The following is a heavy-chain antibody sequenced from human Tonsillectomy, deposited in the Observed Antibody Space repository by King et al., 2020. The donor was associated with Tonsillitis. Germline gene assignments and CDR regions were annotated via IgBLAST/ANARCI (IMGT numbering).Heavy chain of an antibody. Sequence: VQLVESGGGLVQPGGSLRLSCVASGFNFRNCWMTWVRQAPGGGLEWVANIKEDGSGKYFADSVKGRFTISRDNAKNSLYLQMNSLGAEDTALYYCARDLVVVVAATSHFDYWGQGTLVTVSS. J-gene: IGHJ4*02. D-gene: IGHD2-15*01. CDR1: GFNFRNCW. CDR2: IKEDGSGK. CDR3: ARDLVVVVAATSHFDY. V-gene: IGHV3-7*01.